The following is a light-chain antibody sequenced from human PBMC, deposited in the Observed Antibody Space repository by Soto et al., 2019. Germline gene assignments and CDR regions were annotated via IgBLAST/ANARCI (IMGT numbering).Light chain of an antibody. V-gene: IGKV1-5*03. CDR3: QQSNSYPLT. Sequence: DIQMTQSPSTLSASVGDRVTITCRASQSISGWLAWYQQKPGKAPNLLIYKASTLESGVPSRFSGSGSGTEFTLTISSLQPDGFATYYCQQSNSYPLTIGGGTKVEIK. CDR2: KAS. CDR1: QSISGW. J-gene: IGKJ4*01.